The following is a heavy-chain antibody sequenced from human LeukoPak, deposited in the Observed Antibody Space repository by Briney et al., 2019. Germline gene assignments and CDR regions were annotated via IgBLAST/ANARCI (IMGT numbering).Heavy chain of an antibody. V-gene: IGHV3-48*01. CDR2: ISSSSSTI. D-gene: IGHD2-8*02. CDR1: GFSFSSFS. Sequence: GGSLRLSCAASGFSFSSFSMNWVRQAPGKGLEWVSYISSSSSTIYYADSVKGRFTISRDNSKNMLYLQMDTLRAEDTALYYCAKDPGASVSGFYMDVWGKGTTVIVSS. CDR3: AKDPGASVSGFYMDV. J-gene: IGHJ6*03.